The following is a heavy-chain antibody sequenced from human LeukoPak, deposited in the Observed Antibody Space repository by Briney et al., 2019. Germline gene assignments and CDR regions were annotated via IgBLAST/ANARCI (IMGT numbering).Heavy chain of an antibody. CDR2: ISWNSGSI. J-gene: IGHJ4*02. CDR1: GFTFDDYA. Sequence: GRSLRLSCAASGFTFDDYAMHWVRQAPGKGLEWVSGISWNSGSIGYADSVKGRFTISRDNAKNSLYLQMNSLRAEDTALYYCAARGTGYSSGWTTFDYWGQGTLVTVSS. CDR3: AARGTGYSSGWTTFDY. D-gene: IGHD6-19*01. V-gene: IGHV3-9*01.